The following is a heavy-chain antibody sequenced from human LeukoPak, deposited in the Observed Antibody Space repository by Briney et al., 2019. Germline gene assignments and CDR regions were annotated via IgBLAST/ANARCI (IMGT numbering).Heavy chain of an antibody. D-gene: IGHD3-22*01. Sequence: PGGSLRLSCAASGFTFSTYAMSWVRPAPGKGLEWVSGISGRGGTTYYADSVKGRFTISRDNSKNTLYLQMNSLRAEDTAVYYCAKEDSSGLDCWGQGTLVTVSS. CDR1: GFTFSTYA. CDR3: AKEDSSGLDC. CDR2: ISGRGGTT. J-gene: IGHJ4*02. V-gene: IGHV3-23*01.